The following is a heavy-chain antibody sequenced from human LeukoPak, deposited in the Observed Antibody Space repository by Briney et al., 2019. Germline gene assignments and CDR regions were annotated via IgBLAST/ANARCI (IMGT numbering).Heavy chain of an antibody. CDR3: ARDYYGTATALYYFEY. D-gene: IGHD1/OR15-1a*01. V-gene: IGHV3-7*01. CDR1: GFTFSRYW. J-gene: IGHJ4*02. Sequence: PGGSLRLSCAASGFTFSRYWMSWVRQAPGKGPEWVAKINQDGSEKNYVEPVKSRFTISRDNAKNLLYLQMNSLRAEDTAVYYCARDYYGTATALYYFEYWGQGTLVTVSS. CDR2: INQDGSEK.